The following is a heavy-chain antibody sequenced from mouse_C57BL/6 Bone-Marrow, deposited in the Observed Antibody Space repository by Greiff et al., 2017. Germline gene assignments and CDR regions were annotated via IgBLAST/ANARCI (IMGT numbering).Heavy chain of an antibody. CDR1: GFSLTSYG. J-gene: IGHJ3*01. V-gene: IGHV2-6*01. CDR2: IWGVGST. Sequence: VQLQQSGPGLVAPSQSLSITCTVSGFSLTSYGVDWVRQSPGKGLEWLGVIWGVGSTNYNSALKSRLSISKDNSKSQVFLKMISLQTDDTAMYYCASVGGYDGFAYWGQGTLVTVSA. CDR3: ASVGGYDGFAY. D-gene: IGHD2-2*01.